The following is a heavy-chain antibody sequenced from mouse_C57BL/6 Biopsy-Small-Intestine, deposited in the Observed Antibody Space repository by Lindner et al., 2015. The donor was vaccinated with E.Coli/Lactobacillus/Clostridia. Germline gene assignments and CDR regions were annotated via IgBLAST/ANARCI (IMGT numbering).Heavy chain of an antibody. V-gene: IGHV1-84*02. Sequence: SVKVSCKASGYIFTAYYIHWVRQAPGQGLEWMGWINPNSGDTNYAQKFQGCVTMTRDTSISTAYMELSRLRSDDTAVYYCARENPVWNNWFDPWGQGTLVTVSS. CDR3: ARENPVWNNWFDP. D-gene: IGHD4-1*02. J-gene: IGHJ4*01. CDR2: INPNSGDT. CDR1: GYIFTAYY.